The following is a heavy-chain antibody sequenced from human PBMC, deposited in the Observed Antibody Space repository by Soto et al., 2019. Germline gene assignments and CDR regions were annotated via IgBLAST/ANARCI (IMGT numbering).Heavy chain of an antibody. V-gene: IGHV3-72*01. D-gene: IGHD1-26*01. J-gene: IGHJ4*02. CDR1: GFTFSDHY. CDR3: ATLERIVGGTWDY. CDR2: IRNRANSHTT. Sequence: GGSLRLSCAASGFTFSDHYMDWVRQSPGKGLEWVGRIRNRANSHTTVYAASVKGRFTISRDDSKNSVFLEMNGLKTEDTAVYYCATLERIVGGTWDYWGQGTLVTVSS.